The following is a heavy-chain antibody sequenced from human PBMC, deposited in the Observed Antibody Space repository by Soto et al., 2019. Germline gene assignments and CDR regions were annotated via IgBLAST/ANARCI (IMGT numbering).Heavy chain of an antibody. J-gene: IGHJ4*02. Sequence: QVQLQESGPGLAKPSQTLSLTYTVSGGSISSGGYYWSWIRQHPGKGLEWIGYIYYSGSTYYNPSLKSRVTISVDTSKNQFSLKLSSVTAADTAVYYCAREGSRVGYFDYWGQGTLVTVSS. CDR1: GGSISSGGYY. CDR3: AREGSRVGYFDY. CDR2: IYYSGST. V-gene: IGHV4-31*03. D-gene: IGHD1-26*01.